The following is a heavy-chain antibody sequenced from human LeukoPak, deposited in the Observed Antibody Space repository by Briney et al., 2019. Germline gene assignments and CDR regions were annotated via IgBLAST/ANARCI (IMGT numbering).Heavy chain of an antibody. CDR2: MNPNSGNT. Sequence: GSVKVSCKASGYTFTSYDINLVRQATGQGLEWMGWMNPNSGNTGYAPKFQGRVTMTRNTSITTAYMELSSLRSEDTAVYYCARARGYSSGWYFDYWGQGTLVTVSS. V-gene: IGHV1-8*01. CDR3: ARARGYSSGWYFDY. J-gene: IGHJ4*02. D-gene: IGHD6-19*01. CDR1: GYTFTSYD.